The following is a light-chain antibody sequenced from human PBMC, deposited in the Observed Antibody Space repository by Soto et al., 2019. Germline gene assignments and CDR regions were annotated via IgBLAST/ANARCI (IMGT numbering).Light chain of an antibody. CDR1: SSNIGSNY. Sequence: QSVLTQPPSASGTPGQRVTISCSGSSSNIGSNYVYWYQQLPGTAPKLLIYSNNQRPSGVPDRFSGSKSGTSASLAFSGLRSEDEADYYCAAWDDSLSGVVFGGGTKLTVL. V-gene: IGLV1-47*02. CDR2: SNN. J-gene: IGLJ2*01. CDR3: AAWDDSLSGVV.